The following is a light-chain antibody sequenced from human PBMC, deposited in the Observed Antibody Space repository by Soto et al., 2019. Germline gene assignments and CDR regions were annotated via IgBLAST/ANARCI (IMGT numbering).Light chain of an antibody. J-gene: IGLJ3*02. CDR2: DNI. Sequence: QSLLTQPPSVSGAPGQRVTISCTGSASNLGAKYAVHWYQHLPGTAPKLLIYDNIHRPSGVPDRFSGSKSDTSASLAITGLQAEDEADYYCQSYDTTLSGLVFGGGTKVTVL. CDR3: QSYDTTLSGLV. V-gene: IGLV1-40*01. CDR1: ASNLGAKYA.